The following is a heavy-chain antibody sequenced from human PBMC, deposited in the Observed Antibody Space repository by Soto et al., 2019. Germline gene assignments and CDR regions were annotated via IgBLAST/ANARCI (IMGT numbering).Heavy chain of an antibody. CDR3: ARGGGYNWNYDAWFDP. D-gene: IGHD1-7*01. CDR2: INHSGST. J-gene: IGHJ5*02. Sequence: SETLSLTCAVYGGSFSGYYWSWIRQPPGKGLEWIGEINHSGSTNYNPSLKSRVTISVDTSKNQFSLNLSSVTAADTAVYYCARGGGYNWNYDAWFDPWGQGSLVTVSS. CDR1: GGSFSGYY. V-gene: IGHV4-34*01.